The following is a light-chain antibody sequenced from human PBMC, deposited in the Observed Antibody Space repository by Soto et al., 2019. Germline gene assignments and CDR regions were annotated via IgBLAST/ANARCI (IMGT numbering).Light chain of an antibody. V-gene: IGKV1-5*03. J-gene: IGKJ1*01. CDR2: KAS. CDR3: QQYNTYPWT. CDR1: QSINTR. Sequence: DIQMTQSPSTLSASVGDRVTITCRASQSINTRLAWYRQKPGKAPNLLIYKASSLESGVPSRFSGSGSGTEFTLTISSLQPDDFATYYCQQYNTYPWTFGQGTKVEIK.